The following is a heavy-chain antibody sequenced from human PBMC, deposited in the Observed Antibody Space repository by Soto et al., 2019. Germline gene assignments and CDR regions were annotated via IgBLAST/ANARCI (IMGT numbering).Heavy chain of an antibody. D-gene: IGHD6-19*01. CDR3: ARGRSTGWYGGNDY. CDR2: IHSSGNT. J-gene: IGHJ4*02. V-gene: IGHV4-59*08. Sequence: QVQLQESGPGLVKPSETLSPTCTVSGGSISDYYWSWIRQSPGKGLEWIGYIHSSGNTKYNPSLKSRVTMSVDKSKKQFSLKLSSVTAADTAVYYCARGRSTGWYGGNDYWGQGALVAVSS. CDR1: GGSISDYY.